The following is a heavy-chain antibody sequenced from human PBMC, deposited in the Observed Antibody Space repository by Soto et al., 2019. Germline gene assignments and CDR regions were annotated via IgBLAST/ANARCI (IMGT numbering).Heavy chain of an antibody. CDR2: VYWDDEK. Sequence: QITLKESGPTLVKPTQTLTLTCTFSGFSLSTSGVGVGWIRQPPGKALEWLALVYWDDEKRYSPSLKSRLTITKDTSKNQVILTMTNMDPADTATYYCAXXXXXASITARPGWFDPWGQGTLVTVSS. D-gene: IGHD6-6*01. CDR1: GFSLSTSGVG. CDR3: AXXXXXASITARPGWFDP. V-gene: IGHV2-5*02. J-gene: IGHJ5*02.